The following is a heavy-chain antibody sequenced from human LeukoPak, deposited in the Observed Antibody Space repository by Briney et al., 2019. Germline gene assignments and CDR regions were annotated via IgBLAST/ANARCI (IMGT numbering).Heavy chain of an antibody. CDR3: ARSPKESNLPEYYYDSSGYYRLA. D-gene: IGHD3-22*01. V-gene: IGHV3-21*01. CDR2: INWGSNHI. J-gene: IGHJ5*02. CDR1: GFTLRSYS. Sequence: GGSLRLSCAASGFTLRSYSMSWVRQAPGKGLEWVSSINWGSNHIYYADAVQGRFTISRDNAKNSLYLQMNSLRAEDTAVYYCARSPKESNLPEYYYDSSGYYRLAWGQGTLVAVSS.